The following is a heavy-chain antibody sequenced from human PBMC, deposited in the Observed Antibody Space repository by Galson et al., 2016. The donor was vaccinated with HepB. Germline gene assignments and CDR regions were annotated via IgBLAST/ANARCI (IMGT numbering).Heavy chain of an antibody. D-gene: IGHD6-13*01. Sequence: SETLSLTCAVSGGSISSGDWWSWVRQPPGKGLEWIGEIYHYGSTHYNPSLKSRVTISVDKSKNQFSLKLTSVTAADTAVYYCAVRRLSSSWSHYFDYWGQGTLVTVSS. J-gene: IGHJ4*02. CDR2: IYHYGST. CDR1: GGSISSGDW. CDR3: AVRRLSSSWSHYFDY. V-gene: IGHV4-4*02.